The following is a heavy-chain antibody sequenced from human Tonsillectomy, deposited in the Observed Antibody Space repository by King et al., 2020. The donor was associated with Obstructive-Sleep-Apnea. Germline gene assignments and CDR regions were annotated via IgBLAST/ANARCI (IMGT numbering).Heavy chain of an antibody. V-gene: IGHV5-51*01. CDR1: GYSFTSYW. CDR2: IYPGDSDT. D-gene: IGHD3-9*01. J-gene: IGHJ4*02. CDR3: ARLYDILTGYYYFDY. Sequence: PLVQSGAEVKKPGESLKISCKGSGYSFTSYWIGWVRQMPGKGLEWMGIIYPGDSDTRYSPSFQGQVTISADKSISTAYLQWSSLKASDTAMYYCARLYDILTGYYYFDYWGQGTLVTVSS.